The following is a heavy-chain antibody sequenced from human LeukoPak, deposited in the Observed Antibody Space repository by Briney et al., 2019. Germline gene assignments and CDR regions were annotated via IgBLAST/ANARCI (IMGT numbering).Heavy chain of an antibody. Sequence: ASVKVSCKASGYTFTSYGIIWVRQAPGQGLEWMGWISTYNGNTNYAQKIQGRVIMTTDTSTSTAYMELRSLRSDDTAVYYCARVVNSYSSSWFFDPWGQGTLVTVSS. D-gene: IGHD6-13*01. CDR1: GYTFTSYG. CDR3: ARVVNSYSSSWFFDP. J-gene: IGHJ5*02. CDR2: ISTYNGNT. V-gene: IGHV1-18*01.